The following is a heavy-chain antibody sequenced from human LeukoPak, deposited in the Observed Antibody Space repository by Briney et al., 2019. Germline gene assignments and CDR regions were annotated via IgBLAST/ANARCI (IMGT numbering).Heavy chain of an antibody. V-gene: IGHV3-21*04. J-gene: IGHJ4*02. CDR2: ISSSSSYI. CDR3: AKDLEVPAAIQADY. Sequence: GGSLRLSCAASGFTFSSYSMNWVRQAPGKGLEWVSSISSSSSYIYYADSVKGRFTISRDNSKNTLYLQMNSLRAEDTAVYYCAKDLEVPAAIQADYWGQGTLVTVSS. D-gene: IGHD2-2*02. CDR1: GFTFSSYS.